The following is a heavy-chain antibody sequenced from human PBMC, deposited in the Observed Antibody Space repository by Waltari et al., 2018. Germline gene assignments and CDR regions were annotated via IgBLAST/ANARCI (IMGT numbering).Heavy chain of an antibody. Sequence: QVQLQESGPGLVKPSETLSLTCTVSGGSINTYYWSWIRQPARKGLEWIGRIYTSGSTNYIPALKGRVAMSVDTSKNQFSLKLKSVTPADTAVYYCARVSVASCTVGRCPSWFDPWGQGTLVTVSS. J-gene: IGHJ5*02. CDR2: IYTSGST. CDR1: GGSINTYY. CDR3: ARVSVASCTVGRCPSWFDP. V-gene: IGHV4-4*07. D-gene: IGHD2-15*01.